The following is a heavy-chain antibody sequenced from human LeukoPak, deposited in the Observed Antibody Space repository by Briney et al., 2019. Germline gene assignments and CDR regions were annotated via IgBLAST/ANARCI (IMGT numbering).Heavy chain of an antibody. CDR2: IIPILGIA. J-gene: IGHJ4*02. D-gene: IGHD2-15*01. Sequence: SVKVSCKASGGTFSSYAISWVRQAPGQGLEWMGRIIPILGIANYAQKFQSRVTITADKSTSTAYMELSSLRSEDTAVYYCATIPYCSGGSCYSPRYYFDYWGQGTLVTVSS. V-gene: IGHV1-69*04. CDR1: GGTFSSYA. CDR3: ATIPYCSGGSCYSPRYYFDY.